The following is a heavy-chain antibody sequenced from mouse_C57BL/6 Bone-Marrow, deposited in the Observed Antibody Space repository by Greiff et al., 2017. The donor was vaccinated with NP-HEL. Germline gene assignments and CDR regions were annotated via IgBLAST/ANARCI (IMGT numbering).Heavy chain of an antibody. CDR1: GYTFTDYE. V-gene: IGHV1-15*01. D-gene: IGHD1-1*01. J-gene: IGHJ3*01. Sequence: QVQLQQSGAELVRPGASVTLSCKASGYTFTDYEMHWVKQTPVHGLEWIGAIDPETGGTAYNQKFKGKAILTAEQSSSTAYMELRSLTSEDAAVDYCTRGGYGSSPGWFAYWGQGTLVTVSA. CDR2: IDPETGGT. CDR3: TRGGYGSSPGWFAY.